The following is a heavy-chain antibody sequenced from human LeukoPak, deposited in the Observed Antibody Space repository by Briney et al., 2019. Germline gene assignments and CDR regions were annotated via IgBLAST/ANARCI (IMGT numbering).Heavy chain of an antibody. J-gene: IGHJ6*02. CDR3: ARVGYYGIDV. V-gene: IGHV4-4*07. CDR1: GGSISSYY. CDR2: MYPTGNS. Sequence: KPSETLSLTCSVSGGSISSYYWSWIRQPAGKGLEWIGRMYPTGNSNYNPSLKSRVTMSVDTSKNQFSLKLSSVTAADTAVYYCARVGYYGIDVWGQGTAVTVSS.